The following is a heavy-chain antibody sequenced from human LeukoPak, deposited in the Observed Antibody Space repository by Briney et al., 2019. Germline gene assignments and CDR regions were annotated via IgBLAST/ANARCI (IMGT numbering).Heavy chain of an antibody. V-gene: IGHV4-4*09. D-gene: IGHD1-26*01. Sequence: PSETLSLTCTVSGESISSDYWSWLRQPPGKRLEGLGYIYNTWTTNYNPSLKSRVTISLDMPKNPFCLKLTSVTAADTAVYYGARSGTWPNWFDRWGQGTLVTVSS. CDR2: IYNTWTT. CDR1: GESISSDY. J-gene: IGHJ5*02. CDR3: ARSGTWPNWFDR.